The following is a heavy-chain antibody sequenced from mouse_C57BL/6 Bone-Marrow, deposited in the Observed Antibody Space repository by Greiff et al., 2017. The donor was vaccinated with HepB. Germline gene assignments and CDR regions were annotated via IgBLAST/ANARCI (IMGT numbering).Heavy chain of an antibody. CDR3: AREGTLAWFAY. J-gene: IGHJ3*01. CDR2: ISYDGSN. Sequence: EVKLVESGPGLVKPSQSLSLTCSVTGYSITSGYYWNWIRQFPGNKLEWMGYISYDGSNNYNPSLKNRISITRDTSKNQFFLKWNSVTTEDTATYDGAREGTLAWFAYWGQGTLVTVSA. V-gene: IGHV3-6*01. CDR1: GYSITSGYY. D-gene: IGHD2-14*01.